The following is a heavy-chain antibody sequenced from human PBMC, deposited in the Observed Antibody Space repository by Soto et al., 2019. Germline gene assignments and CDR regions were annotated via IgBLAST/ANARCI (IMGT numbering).Heavy chain of an antibody. CDR2: INWDADTT. J-gene: IGHJ4*02. V-gene: IGHV3-43*01. D-gene: IGHD1-26*01. Sequence: EVQLVESGGVVVQPGGSLRLSCAASGFTFDDYTMHWVRQAPGKGLEWVSLINWDADTTHYADSVKGRFTVSRDNTKHSLYLQMNSLRTADSALYYCAKEYDSMWDPFFDYGGQGTLVTVSS. CDR3: AKEYDSMWDPFFDY. CDR1: GFTFDDYT.